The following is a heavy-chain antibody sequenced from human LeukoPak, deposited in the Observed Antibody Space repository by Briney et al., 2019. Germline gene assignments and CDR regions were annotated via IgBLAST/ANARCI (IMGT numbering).Heavy chain of an antibody. V-gene: IGHV3-23*01. Sequence: GGSLRLSCAASGFTFSSYGMSWVRQAPGKGPEWVSATSASGGSTYYADSVKGRFTISRDNSKNTLYLQMNSLRAEDTALYYCAKRSDYGGNWNYLDYWGQGTLVTVSS. CDR1: GFTFSSYG. CDR2: TSASGGST. CDR3: AKRSDYGGNWNYLDY. D-gene: IGHD4-23*01. J-gene: IGHJ4*02.